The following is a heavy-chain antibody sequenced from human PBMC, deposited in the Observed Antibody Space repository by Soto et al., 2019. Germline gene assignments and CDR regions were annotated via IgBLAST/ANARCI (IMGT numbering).Heavy chain of an antibody. CDR2: IYPGDSDT. CDR1: GYSFTSYW. J-gene: IGHJ6*02. V-gene: IGHV5-51*01. Sequence: GESLKISCKGSGYSFTSYWIGWVRQMPGKGLEWMGIIYPGDSDTRYSPSFQGQVTTSADKSISTAYLQWNSLKASDTAMYYCARPRSSSRNYYGMAVWGQGTTVTVSS. D-gene: IGHD6-13*01. CDR3: ARPRSSSRNYYGMAV.